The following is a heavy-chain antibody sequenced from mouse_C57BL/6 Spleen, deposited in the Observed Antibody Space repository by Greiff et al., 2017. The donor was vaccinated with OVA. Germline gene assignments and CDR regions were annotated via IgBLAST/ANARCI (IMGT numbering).Heavy chain of an antibody. CDR3: ARADCDYWYFDV. CDR1: GYTFTDYN. Sequence: VQLQQSGPELVKPGASVKIPCKASGYTFTDYNMDWVKQSHGKSLEWIGDINPNNGGTIYNQKFKGKATLTVDKSSSTAYMELRSLTSEDTAVYYCARADCDYWYFDVWGTGTTVTVSS. J-gene: IGHJ1*03. V-gene: IGHV1-18*01. CDR2: INPNNGGT.